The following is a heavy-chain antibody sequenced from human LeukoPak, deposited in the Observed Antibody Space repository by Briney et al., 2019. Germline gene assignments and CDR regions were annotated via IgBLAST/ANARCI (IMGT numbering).Heavy chain of an antibody. CDR3: ARDREYYNILTGYKVSHYFDY. CDR2: ISFDGSNK. V-gene: IGHV3-30*03. Sequence: PGGSLRPSCAASGFTFSSYGMHWVRQAPGKGLEWVAIISFDGSNKYYADSVKGRFTISRDNSKNTLFLQMNSLRAEDTAVYYCARDREYYNILTGYKVSHYFDYWGQGTLVTVSS. J-gene: IGHJ4*02. CDR1: GFTFSSYG. D-gene: IGHD3-9*01.